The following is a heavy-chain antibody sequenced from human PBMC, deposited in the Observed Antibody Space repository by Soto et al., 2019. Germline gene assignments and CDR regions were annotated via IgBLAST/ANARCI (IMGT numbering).Heavy chain of an antibody. Sequence: XETLSLTCTVTGYSINSRSYYWGWVRQPRGKGLEWIGSIYYSGRTYNNPSLRSRVSMSIDTSKDQFSLKLKSVTAADTALYFCARQRTSVVTQAYFDVWGPGTLVTVSS. CDR3: ARQRTSVVTQAYFDV. V-gene: IGHV4-39*01. D-gene: IGHD2-21*02. CDR2: IYYSGRT. CDR1: GYSINSRSYY. J-gene: IGHJ4*02.